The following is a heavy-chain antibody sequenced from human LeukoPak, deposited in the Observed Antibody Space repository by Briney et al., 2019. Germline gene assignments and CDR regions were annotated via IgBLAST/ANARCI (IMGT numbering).Heavy chain of an antibody. Sequence: SETLSLTCSVSGGSISSYHWSWNRQPPGKGLEWIGYIYYSGSTNYNASLKSRVTISVDTSKNQFSLKLSSVTAADTAVYYCARRGLYCSGGSCYFNSYYYYGMDVWGQGTTVTVSS. CDR1: GGSISSYH. J-gene: IGHJ6*02. D-gene: IGHD2-15*01. V-gene: IGHV4-59*01. CDR3: ARRGLYCSGGSCYFNSYYYYGMDV. CDR2: IYYSGST.